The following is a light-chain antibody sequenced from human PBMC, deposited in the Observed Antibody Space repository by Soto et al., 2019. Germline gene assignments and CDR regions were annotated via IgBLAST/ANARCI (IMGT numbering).Light chain of an antibody. J-gene: IGLJ3*02. CDR2: DVS. Sequence: QSALTQPRSVSGSPGQSVTISCTGTSRDVGGYNFVSWYQQHPGKVPKLIIYDVSQRPSGVPDRFSGSKSGNTASLTISGLQAEDEADYCCCSYAGSYTVFGGGTKLTVL. V-gene: IGLV2-11*01. CDR3: CSYAGSYTV. CDR1: SRDVGGYNF.